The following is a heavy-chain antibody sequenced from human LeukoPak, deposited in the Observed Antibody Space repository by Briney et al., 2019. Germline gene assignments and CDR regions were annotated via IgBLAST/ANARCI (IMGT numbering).Heavy chain of an antibody. CDR1: RFTFSNYA. V-gene: IGHV3-23*01. Sequence: PGGSLRLSCAASRFTFSNYAMSWVRQAPGKGLEWVSTIGGSGDFTYYADSVEGRFTISRDNSKNTLYLQMNSLRAEDTAVYYCARADRLTYYDSSGYYYEDAFDIWGQGTMVTVSS. CDR3: ARADRLTYYDSSGYYYEDAFDI. CDR2: IGGSGDFT. J-gene: IGHJ3*02. D-gene: IGHD3-22*01.